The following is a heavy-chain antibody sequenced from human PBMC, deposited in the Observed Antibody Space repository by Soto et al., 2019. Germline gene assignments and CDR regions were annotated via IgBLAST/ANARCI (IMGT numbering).Heavy chain of an antibody. CDR2: IIPILGIA. V-gene: IGHV1-69*04. CDR1: GGTFSSYT. CDR3: ARESSKDYDSSGYPFYYYYGMDV. Sequence: SVKVSCKASGGTFSSYTISWLRQAPGQGLEWMGRIIPILGIANYAQKFQGRVTITADKSTSTAYMELSSLRSEDTAVYYCARESSKDYDSSGYPFYYYYGMDVWG. J-gene: IGHJ6*02. D-gene: IGHD3-22*01.